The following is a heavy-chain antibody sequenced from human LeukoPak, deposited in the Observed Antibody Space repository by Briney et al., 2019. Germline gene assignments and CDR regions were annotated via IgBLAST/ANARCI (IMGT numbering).Heavy chain of an antibody. CDR1: GFTFSSYA. J-gene: IGHJ6*04. Sequence: GGSLRLSCAASGFTFSSYAMSWVRQAPGKGLEWVSAISGSGGSTYYADSVKGRFTISRDNSKNTLYLQMNSLRAEDTAVYYCAKEGDYGSGSYYYYGMDAWGKGTTVTVSS. V-gene: IGHV3-23*01. CDR2: ISGSGGST. CDR3: AKEGDYGSGSYYYYGMDA. D-gene: IGHD3-10*01.